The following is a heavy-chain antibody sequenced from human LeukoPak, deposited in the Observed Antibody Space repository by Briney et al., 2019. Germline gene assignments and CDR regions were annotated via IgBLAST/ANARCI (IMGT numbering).Heavy chain of an antibody. D-gene: IGHD2-15*01. Sequence: GGSLRLSCAASGFTFSSYGMHWVRQAPGKGLGWVAFIRYDGSNKYYADSVKGRFTISRDNSKNTLYLQMNSLRAEDTAVYYCAKEAVVVAATPYYFDYWGQGTLVTVSS. J-gene: IGHJ4*02. CDR1: GFTFSSYG. CDR3: AKEAVVVAATPYYFDY. CDR2: IRYDGSNK. V-gene: IGHV3-30*02.